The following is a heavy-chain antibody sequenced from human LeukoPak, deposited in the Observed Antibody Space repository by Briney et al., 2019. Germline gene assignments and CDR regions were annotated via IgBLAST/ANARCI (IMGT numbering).Heavy chain of an antibody. CDR2: INHSGST. CDR3: ATHRRPGSGGYENAFEI. D-gene: IGHD5-12*01. CDR1: GGSFSGYY. J-gene: IGHJ3*02. V-gene: IGHV4-34*01. Sequence: ETQSLTCAVYGGSFSGYYWSWIRQPPGKGLEWIGEINHSGSTHYNPSLKSRLTMSVDTSKNHFSLRLNSVTAADTAIYYCATHRRPGSGGYENAFEIWGQGTMVLVSA.